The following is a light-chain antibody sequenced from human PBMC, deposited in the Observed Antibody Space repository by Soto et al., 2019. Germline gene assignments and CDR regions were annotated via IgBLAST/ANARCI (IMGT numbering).Light chain of an antibody. V-gene: IGKV1D-13*01. CDR3: HQVNNYLLV. J-gene: IGKJ5*01. CDR2: DAP. Sequence: AIQLTQSPSSLSASVGDRVIITCRSSQGIHTALAWYQQKQGNAPMTLIYDAPTGGAGAPSRCSGSGLGTNLTPPIISLQLEVFAFYYCHQVNNYLLVFGQGTEGEIK. CDR1: QGIHTA.